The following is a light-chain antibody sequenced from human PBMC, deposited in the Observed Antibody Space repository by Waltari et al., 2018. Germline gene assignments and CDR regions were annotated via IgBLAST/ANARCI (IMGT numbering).Light chain of an antibody. CDR2: DAS. J-gene: IGKJ1*01. Sequence: EIVLTKSPGTLSWSTGERATLSCRASEFVGNDYLAWYQQKPGQAPRLLIYDASRRATGTPDRFSGSGSGTDFSLTISRLEPEDFAVYYCQQYYSSPWTFGQGTKVDI. CDR1: EFVGNDY. CDR3: QQYYSSPWT. V-gene: IGKV3-20*01.